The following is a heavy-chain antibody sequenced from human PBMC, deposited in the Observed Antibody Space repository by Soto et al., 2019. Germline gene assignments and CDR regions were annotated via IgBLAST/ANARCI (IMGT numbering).Heavy chain of an antibody. D-gene: IGHD3-22*01. CDR3: ARRTYYYDSSGYGWFDP. CDR2: ISAYNGNT. V-gene: IGHV1-18*01. J-gene: IGHJ5*02. CDR1: GYTFTSYG. Sequence: GASVKVSCKASGYTFTSYGISWVRQAPGQGLEWMGWISAYNGNTNYAQKLQGRVTMTTDTSTSTAYMELRSLRSDDTAVYYCARRTYYYDSSGYGWFDPWGQGTLVTVS.